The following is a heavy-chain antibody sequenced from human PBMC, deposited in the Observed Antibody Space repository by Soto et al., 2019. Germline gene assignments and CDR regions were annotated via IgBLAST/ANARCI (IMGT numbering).Heavy chain of an antibody. V-gene: IGHV4-39*01. CDR3: ARHRFDRSGYIDF. J-gene: IGHJ4*02. CDR1: GGSISSSSYY. CDR2: IYYSGST. Sequence: PSETLSLTCTVSGGSISSSSYYWGWIRQPPGKGLEWIGSIYYSGSTYYNPSLKSRIIISVDTSKNQFSLKLSSVTAADTALYYCARHRFDRSGYIDFWGQGTLVTVSS. D-gene: IGHD3-22*01.